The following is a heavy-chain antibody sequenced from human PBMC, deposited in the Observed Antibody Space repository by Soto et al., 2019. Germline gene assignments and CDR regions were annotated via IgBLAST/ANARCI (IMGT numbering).Heavy chain of an antibody. Sequence: SETLSLTCTVSGGSVSSGSYYWSWIRQPPGKGLEWIGYIYYSGSTNYNPSLKSRVTISVDTSKNQFSLKLSSVTAADTAVYYCARGFRLNGDIVVVPAARGGGNWFDPWGQGTLVTVSS. D-gene: IGHD2-2*01. CDR1: GGSVSSGSYY. J-gene: IGHJ5*02. CDR3: ARGFRLNGDIVVVPAARGGGNWFDP. V-gene: IGHV4-61*01. CDR2: IYYSGST.